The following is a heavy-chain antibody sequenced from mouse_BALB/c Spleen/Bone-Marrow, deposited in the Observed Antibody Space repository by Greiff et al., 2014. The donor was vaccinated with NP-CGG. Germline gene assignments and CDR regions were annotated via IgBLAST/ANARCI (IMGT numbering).Heavy chain of an antibody. J-gene: IGHJ4*01. CDR2: INPYNGVI. Sequence: VQLKESGPELVKPGASVKISCKASGYSFTGYYMHWVKQSHVKSLEWIGRINPYNGVISYNQNFKDKASLTVDKSSSTAYMERHSLTSEDSAVCYCARNGPYAMDYWGQGTSVTVSS. CDR1: GYSFTGYY. CDR3: ARNGPYAMDY. D-gene: IGHD3-1*01. V-gene: IGHV1-31*01.